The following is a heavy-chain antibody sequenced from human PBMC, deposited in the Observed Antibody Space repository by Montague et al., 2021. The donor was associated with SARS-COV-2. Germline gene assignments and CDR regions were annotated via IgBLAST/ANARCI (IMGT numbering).Heavy chain of an antibody. D-gene: IGHD6-13*01. CDR3: ATHRQHHNL. Sequence: TLSLTCTVSGGSISSASYYWSWIRQPAGKGLEWNVHICSTVITNYNPSLKSPVTIAVDLTKNQLSLKLIAVTAADTAVYVCATHRQHHNLWGQGAMVAVSS. V-gene: IGHV4-61*09. CDR1: GGSISSASYY. J-gene: IGHJ5*02. CDR2: ICSTVIT.